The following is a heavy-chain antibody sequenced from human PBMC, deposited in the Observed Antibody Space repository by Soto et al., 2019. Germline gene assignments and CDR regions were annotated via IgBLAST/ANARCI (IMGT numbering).Heavy chain of an antibody. D-gene: IGHD3-16*01. CDR1: GFSFSASA. J-gene: IGHJ3*02. Sequence: GGSLRLSCAASGFSFSASAVHWFRQASGKGLEWVGRVRSKSDNVAPVYAASVKGRFTISRDDSKNTAYLQMNGLKSEDTAVYFCAVVLPSYDVFHIWGQGTMVTVSS. CDR3: AVVLPSYDVFHI. CDR2: VRSKSDNVAP. V-gene: IGHV3-73*01.